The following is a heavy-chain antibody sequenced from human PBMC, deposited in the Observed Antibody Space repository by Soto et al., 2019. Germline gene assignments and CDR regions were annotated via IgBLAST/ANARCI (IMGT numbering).Heavy chain of an antibody. Sequence: ASVKVSCKASGYTFTGFLLHWVRQAPGQGLEWMGWINPSSGGTNYAQKFQGWVTMTRDTSISTAYMELSRLRSDATAIYYCGSSTIFGVVITTGPQRFELCGQGPLVTV. CDR2: INPSSGGT. CDR3: GSSTIFGVVITTGPQRFEL. V-gene: IGHV1-2*04. J-gene: IGHJ3*01. D-gene: IGHD3-3*01. CDR1: GYTFTGFL.